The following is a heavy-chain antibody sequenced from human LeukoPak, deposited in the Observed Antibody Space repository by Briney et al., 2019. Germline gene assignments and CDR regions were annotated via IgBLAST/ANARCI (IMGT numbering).Heavy chain of an antibody. Sequence: GGSLRLSCAASGFTFSSYSMNWVRQAPGKGLEWVSSISSSSSYIYYADSVKGRFTISRDNAKNSLYLQMNSLRAEDTAVYYCARTPHYYDSREDFDYWGQGTLVTVSS. J-gene: IGHJ4*02. D-gene: IGHD3-22*01. CDR3: ARTPHYYDSREDFDY. CDR2: ISSSSSYI. V-gene: IGHV3-21*01. CDR1: GFTFSSYS.